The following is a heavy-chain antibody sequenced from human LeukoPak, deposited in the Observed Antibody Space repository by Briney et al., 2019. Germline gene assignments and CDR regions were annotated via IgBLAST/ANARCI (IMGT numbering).Heavy chain of an antibody. CDR2: INHSGST. CDR3: ASPGSGRHAFDI. Sequence: SETLSLTCAVYGGSFSGYYWSWIRQPPGKGLEWIGEINHSGSTNYNPSLESRVTISVDTSKNQFSLKLSSVTAADTAVYYCASPGSGRHAFDIWGQGTMVTVSS. J-gene: IGHJ3*02. D-gene: IGHD3-10*01. V-gene: IGHV4-34*01. CDR1: GGSFSGYY.